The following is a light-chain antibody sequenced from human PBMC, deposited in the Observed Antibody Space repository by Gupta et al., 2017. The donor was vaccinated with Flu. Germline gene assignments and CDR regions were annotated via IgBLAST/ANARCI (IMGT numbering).Light chain of an antibody. CDR1: QGLVFVDGNTY. CDR3: GHDVRWPWA. J-gene: IGKJ1*01. Sequence: DVVLTQSPLSLPVTLGQTASISCKSSQGLVFVDGNTYLHWVQQRPGPSPRRLIYKVSHREYGVPDRFSGSGSVTEFTLKISRVEAEDVGIYCCGHDVRWPWAFGQGTKVEI. CDR2: KVS. V-gene: IGKV2-30*01.